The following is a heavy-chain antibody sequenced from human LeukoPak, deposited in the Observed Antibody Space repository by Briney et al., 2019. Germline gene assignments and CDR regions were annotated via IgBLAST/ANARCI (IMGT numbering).Heavy chain of an antibody. CDR3: ARDGEAYCGGDCYRIFDY. CDR2: ISGSSSYI. V-gene: IGHV3-21*01. J-gene: IGHJ4*02. CDR1: GFTFSTYS. D-gene: IGHD2-21*02. Sequence: GGSLRLSRAASGFTFSTYSMNWVRQAPGKGLEWVSSISGSSSYIYYADSVKGRFTISRDNAKNSLYLQMNTLRAEDTAVYYCARDGEAYCGGDCYRIFDYWGQGTLVTVSS.